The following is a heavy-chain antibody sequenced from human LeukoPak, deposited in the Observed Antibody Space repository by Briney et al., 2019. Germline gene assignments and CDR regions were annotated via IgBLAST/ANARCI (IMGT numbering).Heavy chain of an antibody. D-gene: IGHD2-2*01. CDR1: GGSISSYY. J-gene: IGHJ4*02. V-gene: IGHV4-59*08. CDR3: ASLYCSSTSCYLFH. CDR2: IYYSGST. Sequence: SETLSLTCTVSGGSISSYYWSWIRQTPGKGLEWIGYIYYSGSTDYNPSLKSRVNISVDTSKNQFSLKLSSVTAADTALYYCASLYCSSTSCYLFHWGQGTLVTVSS.